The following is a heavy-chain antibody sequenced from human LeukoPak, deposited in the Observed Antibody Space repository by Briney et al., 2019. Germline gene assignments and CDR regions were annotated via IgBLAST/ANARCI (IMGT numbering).Heavy chain of an antibody. CDR3: ARVGRGYSFNAYYFDY. D-gene: IGHD5-18*01. CDR2: ISYDGSNK. V-gene: IGHV3-30*09. Sequence: GGSLRPSCAASGFTFSNFAMHWVRQAPGKGLEWVAIISYDGSNKYYADSVKGRFAISRDNSKNTLYLQMNSLRAEDTAVYYCARVGRGYSFNAYYFDYWGQGTLVTVSS. CDR1: GFTFSNFA. J-gene: IGHJ4*02.